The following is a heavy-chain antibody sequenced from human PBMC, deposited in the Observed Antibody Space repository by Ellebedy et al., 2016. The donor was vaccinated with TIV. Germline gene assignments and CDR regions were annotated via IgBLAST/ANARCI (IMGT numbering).Heavy chain of an antibody. D-gene: IGHD1/OR15-1a*01. CDR1: GFTFSSYA. V-gene: IGHV3-30-3*01. Sequence: GESLKISCAASGFTFSSYAMHWVRQAPGKGLEWVAVISYDGSNKYYADSVKGRFTISRDNSKNTLYLQMNSLRAEDTAVYYCARGTNKQQSDYWGQGTLVTVSS. CDR3: ARGTNKQQSDY. CDR2: ISYDGSNK. J-gene: IGHJ4*02.